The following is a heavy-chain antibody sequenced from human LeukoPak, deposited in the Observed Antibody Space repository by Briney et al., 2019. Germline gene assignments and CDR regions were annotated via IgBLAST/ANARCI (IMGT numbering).Heavy chain of an antibody. V-gene: IGHV3-21*01. CDR1: GFTFSSYA. J-gene: IGHJ3*02. CDR3: ARDSPIPGYCSGGSCLGAFDI. D-gene: IGHD2-15*01. CDR2: ISSSSSYI. Sequence: GGSLRLSCAASGFTFSSYAMSWVRQAPGKGLEWVSSISSSSSYIYYADSVKGRFTISRDNAKNSLYLQMNSLRAEDTAVYYCARDSPIPGYCSGGSCLGAFDIWGQGTMVTVSS.